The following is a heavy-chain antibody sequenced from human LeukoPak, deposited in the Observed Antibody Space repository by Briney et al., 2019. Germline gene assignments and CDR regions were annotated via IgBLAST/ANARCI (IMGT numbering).Heavy chain of an antibody. D-gene: IGHD6-13*01. J-gene: IGHJ4*02. V-gene: IGHV3-66*01. CDR2: IYSGGNT. CDR1: GFSVSSNH. CDR3: ARAGLYSSSWPY. Sequence: GGSLRLSCAASGFSVSSNHMSWVRQAPGKGLEWVSVIYSGGNTHYADSVKGRFTISRDNSKNTLYLQMNSLRAEDTAVYYCARAGLYSSSWPYWGQGTLVTVSS.